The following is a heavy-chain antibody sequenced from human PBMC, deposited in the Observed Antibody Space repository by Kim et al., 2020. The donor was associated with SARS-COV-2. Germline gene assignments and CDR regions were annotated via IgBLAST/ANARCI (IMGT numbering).Heavy chain of an antibody. Sequence: HSHKRRVTTSLDTSKNQFSLKLSSVTAADTAVYYCARPPPSRYQPMDVWGQGTTVTVSS. V-gene: IGHV4-61*07. D-gene: IGHD2-2*01. CDR3: ARPPPSRYQPMDV. J-gene: IGHJ6*02.